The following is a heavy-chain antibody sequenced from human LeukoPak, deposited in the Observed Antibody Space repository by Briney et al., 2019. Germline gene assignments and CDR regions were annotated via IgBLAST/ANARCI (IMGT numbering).Heavy chain of an antibody. CDR2: IYYSGST. V-gene: IGHV4-61*01. CDR1: GGSVSSGSYY. Sequence: PSETLSLTCTVSGGSVSSGSYYWNWIRQPPGKGQEWIGYIYYSGSTNYNPSLKSRVTISVDTSKNQFSLKLSSVTAADTAVYYCAREDTGYYYYGMDVWGQGTTVTVSS. D-gene: IGHD2-8*02. CDR3: AREDTGYYYYGMDV. J-gene: IGHJ6*02.